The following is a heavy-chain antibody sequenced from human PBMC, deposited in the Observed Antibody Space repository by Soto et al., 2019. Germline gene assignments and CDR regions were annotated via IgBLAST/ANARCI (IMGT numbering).Heavy chain of an antibody. CDR2: INHSGST. Sequence: PSETLSLTCAVYGGSFSGYYWSWIRQPPGKGLEWIGEINHSGSTNYNPSLKSRVTISVDTSKNQFSLKLSSVTAADTAVYYCARGKGGAAYWGQGTLVTVSS. CDR3: ARGKGGAAY. D-gene: IGHD1-26*01. J-gene: IGHJ4*02. V-gene: IGHV4-34*01. CDR1: GGSFSGYY.